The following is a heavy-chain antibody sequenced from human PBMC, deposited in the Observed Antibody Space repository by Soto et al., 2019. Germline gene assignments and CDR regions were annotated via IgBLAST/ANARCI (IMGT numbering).Heavy chain of an antibody. CDR2: IYPGDSDT. V-gene: IGHV5-51*01. CDR1: GYSFTSYW. CDR3: AGGGYSYGSNHYYYGMDV. J-gene: IGHJ6*02. Sequence: GESLKISCKGSGYSFTSYWIGWVRQMPGKGLEWMGIIYPGDSDTRYSPSFQGQVTISADKSISTAYLQWSSLKASDTAMYYCAGGGYSYGSNHYYYGMDVWGQGTTVTVSS. D-gene: IGHD5-18*01.